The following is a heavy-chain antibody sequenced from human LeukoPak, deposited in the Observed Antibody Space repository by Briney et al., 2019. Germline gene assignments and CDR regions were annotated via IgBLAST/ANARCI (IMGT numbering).Heavy chain of an antibody. CDR1: GVSISSYY. CDR2: IYYSGST. J-gene: IGHJ3*02. D-gene: IGHD4-23*01. Sequence: SETLSLTCTVSGVSISSYYWSWIRQPPGKGLEWIGYIYYSGSTNYNPSLKSRVTISVDTSKNQFSLKLSSVTAADTAVYYCAGHSPVTRDAFDIWGQGTMVTVSS. V-gene: IGHV4-59*08. CDR3: AGHSPVTRDAFDI.